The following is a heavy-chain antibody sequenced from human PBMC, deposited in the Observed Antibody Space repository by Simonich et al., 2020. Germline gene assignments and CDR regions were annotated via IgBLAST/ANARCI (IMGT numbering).Heavy chain of an antibody. Sequence: QVQLVQSGAEVKKPGASVKVSCKASGYTFPSYDINWVRQATGQGLEWMGWMNPKSGNTGYEQKFQGRVTITRNTSKSTAYMERSSLRSEETAVDYCARGRGGMSRGYVDYWAREPWSPSPQ. V-gene: IGHV1-8*03. CDR1: GYTFPSYD. J-gene: IGHJ4*02. D-gene: IGHD2-15*01. CDR3: ARGRGGMSRGYVDY. CDR2: MNPKSGNT.